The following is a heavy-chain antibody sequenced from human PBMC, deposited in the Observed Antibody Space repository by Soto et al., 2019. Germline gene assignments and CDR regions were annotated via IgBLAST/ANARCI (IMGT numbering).Heavy chain of an antibody. CDR2: IRSKANSYAT. CDR1: GFTFSGSA. CDR3: TAFTGYSSSWYGPSDRKESFDY. J-gene: IGHJ4*02. Sequence: PGGSLRLSCAASGFTFSGSAMHWVRQASGKGLEWVGRIRSKANSYATAYAASVKGRFTISRDDSKNTAYLQMNSLKTEDTAVYYCTAFTGYSSSWYGPSDRKESFDYWGQGTLVTVS. D-gene: IGHD6-13*01. V-gene: IGHV3-73*01.